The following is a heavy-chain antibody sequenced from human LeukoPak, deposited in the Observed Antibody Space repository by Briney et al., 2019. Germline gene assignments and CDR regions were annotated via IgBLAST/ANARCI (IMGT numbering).Heavy chain of an antibody. J-gene: IGHJ4*02. CDR3: ARGRGWLRLDF. CDR2: IDDSGDT. CDR1: GYSFNSQG. D-gene: IGHD5-12*01. V-gene: IGHV1-2*02. Sequence: ASVKVSCTASGYSFNSQGMNWVRQAPGQGLEWMGWIDDSGDTYYARNFQGRVTMTRDTSTSTSYMDLSSLTSDDTAIYHCARGRGWLRLDFWGQGTLVTVSS.